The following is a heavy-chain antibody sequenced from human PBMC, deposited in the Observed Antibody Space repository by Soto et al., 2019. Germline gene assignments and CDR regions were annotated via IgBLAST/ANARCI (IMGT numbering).Heavy chain of an antibody. CDR2: IIPVFGTA. CDR1: RVAFSKFI. D-gene: IGHD2-2*01. J-gene: IGHJ6*02. CDR3: AKVRYSSPMGYYYGMDV. Sequence: QAQLEQSGGEVKKPGSSVKVSCKASRVAFSKFIVTWVRQAPGVGLEWVGGIIPVFGTANYAQKFQGRVTITADESTSTSYMEVNNLRSEDTAVYYCAKVRYSSPMGYYYGMDVWGQGTTVNVS. V-gene: IGHV1-69*01.